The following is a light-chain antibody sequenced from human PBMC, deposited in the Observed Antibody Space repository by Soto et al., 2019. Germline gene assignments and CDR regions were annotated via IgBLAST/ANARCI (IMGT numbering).Light chain of an antibody. CDR3: EQYGSSVT. V-gene: IGKV3-20*01. Sequence: EIVWTQSPGTLSLSTGERATLSCRASQSVSSSYLAWYQQKPGQAPRLLIYGASSRATGIPDRFRGSGSGTDFPLTISRLETEAIEVYYCEQYGSSVTFGEGTKVAIK. J-gene: IGKJ4*01. CDR2: GAS. CDR1: QSVSSSY.